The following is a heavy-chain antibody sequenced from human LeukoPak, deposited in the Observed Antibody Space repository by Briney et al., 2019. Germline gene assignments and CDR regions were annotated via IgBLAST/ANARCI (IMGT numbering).Heavy chain of an antibody. CDR1: GFSLRTKGVG. D-gene: IGHD1-1*01. J-gene: IGHJ4*02. V-gene: IGHV2-5*02. CDR3: VHRSMTATQAPLPFDF. CDR2: IYWDDDK. Sequence: SGPTLVKPTQTLTLTCTFSGFSLRTKGVGVGWIRQPPGKTLEWLSLIYWDDDKRYHPSLRTRLTITRDTSSNQVVLTMTDMDPVDTATYYCVHRSMTATQAPLPFDFWGPGTFITVSS.